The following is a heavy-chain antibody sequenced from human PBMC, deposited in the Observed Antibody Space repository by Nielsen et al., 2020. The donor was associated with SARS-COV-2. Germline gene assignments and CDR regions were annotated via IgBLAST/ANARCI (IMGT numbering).Heavy chain of an antibody. CDR3: ARGGDTSLVPYFNGLDV. Sequence: ASVKVSCKASDYSFTTFGIHWVRQTPGQGLEWMGWISTHNGHTAYAQNLQGRVTMTTDTSTSTAYVELRSLSSDDTAVYYCARGGDTSLVPYFNGLDVWGQGTTVTASS. CDR1: DYSFTTFG. V-gene: IGHV1-18*01. D-gene: IGHD5-18*01. CDR2: ISTHNGHT. J-gene: IGHJ6*02.